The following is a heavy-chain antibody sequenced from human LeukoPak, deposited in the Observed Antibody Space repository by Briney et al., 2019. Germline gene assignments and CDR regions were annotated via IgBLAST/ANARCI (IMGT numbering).Heavy chain of an antibody. Sequence: PGGSLRLSCAASGFNFNAYAMHWVRQAPGKGLEWVAYIYYDGSNEHYADSVRGRFSISRDNSKNTLYLQMNSLRAEDTAVYYCAKDFWGITANTTGEDYWGQGTLVTVSS. CDR1: GFNFNAYA. V-gene: IGHV3-30*02. CDR2: IYYDGSNE. CDR3: AKDFWGITANTTGEDY. J-gene: IGHJ4*02. D-gene: IGHD3-16*01.